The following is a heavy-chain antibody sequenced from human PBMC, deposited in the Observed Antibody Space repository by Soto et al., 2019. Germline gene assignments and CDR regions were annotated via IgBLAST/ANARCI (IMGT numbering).Heavy chain of an antibody. V-gene: IGHV4-31*03. CDR3: ARDYYDFWSGYPHDAFDI. D-gene: IGHD3-3*01. Sequence: TLSLTCTVSGGSISSGGYYWSWIRQHPGKGLEWIGYIYYSGSTYYNPSLKSRVTISVDTSKNQFSLKLSSVTAADTAVYYCARDYYDFWSGYPHDAFDIWGQGTMVTVSS. CDR1: GGSISSGGYY. J-gene: IGHJ3*02. CDR2: IYYSGST.